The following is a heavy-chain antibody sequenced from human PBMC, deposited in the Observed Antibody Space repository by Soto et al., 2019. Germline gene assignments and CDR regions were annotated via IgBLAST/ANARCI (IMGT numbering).Heavy chain of an antibody. CDR1: GYTFTSYY. D-gene: IGHD6-6*01. CDR2: INPSGGST. Sequence: ASVKVSCKASGYTFTSYYMHWVRQAPGQGLEWMGIINPSGGSTGYAQKLQGRVTMSRDTSTSTVYMELSSLRSEDTAVYYCAREKSSSSTPFSSSADYYYYYGMDVWGQGITVTVSS. J-gene: IGHJ6*02. CDR3: AREKSSSSTPFSSSADYYYYYGMDV. V-gene: IGHV1-46*01.